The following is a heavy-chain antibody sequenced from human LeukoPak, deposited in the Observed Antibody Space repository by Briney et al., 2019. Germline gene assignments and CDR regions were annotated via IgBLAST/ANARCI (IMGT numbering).Heavy chain of an antibody. CDR2: INHSGST. D-gene: IGHD2-2*01. CDR1: GGSFSGYY. Sequence: SETLSLTCAVYGGSFSGYYWSWIRQPPGKGLEWIGEINHSGSTNYNPSLKSRVTISVDTSKNQFSLKLSSVTAADTAVYYGARASPYCSSTSCYYYYYYYMDVWGKGTTVTVSS. J-gene: IGHJ6*03. CDR3: ARASPYCSSTSCYYYYYYYMDV. V-gene: IGHV4-34*01.